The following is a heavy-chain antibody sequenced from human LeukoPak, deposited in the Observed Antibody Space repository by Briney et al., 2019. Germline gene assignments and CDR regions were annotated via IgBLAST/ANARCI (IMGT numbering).Heavy chain of an antibody. CDR2: IYYSGST. CDR1: GGSISSSSYY. J-gene: IGHJ4*02. CDR3: ARGIVVVHAVLYDY. Sequence: PSETLSLTCTVSGGSISSSSYYWGWIRQPPGKGLEWIGSIYYSGSTYYNPSLKSRVTISVDTSKNQFSLKLNSVTAADTAVYYCARGIVVVHAVLYDYWGQGTLVTVSS. V-gene: IGHV4-39*07. D-gene: IGHD3-22*01.